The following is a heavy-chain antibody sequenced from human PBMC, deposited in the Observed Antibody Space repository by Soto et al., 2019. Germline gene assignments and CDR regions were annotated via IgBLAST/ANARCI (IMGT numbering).Heavy chain of an antibody. V-gene: IGHV3-9*01. CDR3: TKDKVGLRYYFDY. Sequence: PRLSCAASGFTFDDYAMHWVRQAPGKGLEWVSSITWNSGSIAYADSVKGRFTISRDNAKNSLYLQMNSLRAEDTALYYCTKDKVGLRYYFDYWGQGTLVTVSS. J-gene: IGHJ4*02. CDR1: GFTFDDYA. D-gene: IGHD4-17*01. CDR2: ITWNSGSI.